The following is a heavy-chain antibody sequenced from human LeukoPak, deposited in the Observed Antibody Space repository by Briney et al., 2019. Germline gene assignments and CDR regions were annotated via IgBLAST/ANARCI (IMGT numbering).Heavy chain of an antibody. CDR3: AKRGYCSSTSCYPPDP. V-gene: IGHV3-23*01. D-gene: IGHD2-2*01. Sequence: GGSLRLSCAASGFTFSSYAMSWVRQAPGKGLEWVSAISGSGGSTYYADSVKGRFTISSDNSKNMLYLQMSSLRAEDTAVYYCAKRGYCSSTSCYPPDPWGQGTLVTVSS. J-gene: IGHJ5*02. CDR1: GFTFSSYA. CDR2: ISGSGGST.